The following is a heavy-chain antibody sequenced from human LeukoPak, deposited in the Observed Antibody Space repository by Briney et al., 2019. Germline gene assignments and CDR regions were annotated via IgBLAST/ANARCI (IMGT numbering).Heavy chain of an antibody. CDR3: ARGAKTIVATAYYGMDV. J-gene: IGHJ6*02. CDR2: IWYDGSNK. V-gene: IGHV3-33*01. D-gene: IGHD5-12*01. CDR1: GFTFSSYG. Sequence: GGSLRLSCAASGFTFSSYGMHWVRQAPGKGLEWVADIWYDGSNKYYADSVKGRFTISRDNSKNTLYLQMNSLRAEDTAVYYCARGAKTIVATAYYGMDVWGQGTTVTVSS.